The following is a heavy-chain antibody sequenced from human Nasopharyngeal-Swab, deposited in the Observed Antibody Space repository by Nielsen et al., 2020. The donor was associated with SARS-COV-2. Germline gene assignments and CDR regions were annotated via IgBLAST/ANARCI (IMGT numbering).Heavy chain of an antibody. CDR3: ARDESGDYLGLPFDH. D-gene: IGHD4-17*01. J-gene: IGHJ4*02. CDR2: IFSSGST. V-gene: IGHV4-39*07. CDR1: GASISSRNNY. Sequence: SETLSLTCVVSGASISSRNNYWGWIRPSPGQGLEWIGTIFSSGSTYNPSLKSRVTMSVDTSKNQFSLKLTSVTTADTAVYYCARDESGDYLGLPFDHWGRGTLVTVSS.